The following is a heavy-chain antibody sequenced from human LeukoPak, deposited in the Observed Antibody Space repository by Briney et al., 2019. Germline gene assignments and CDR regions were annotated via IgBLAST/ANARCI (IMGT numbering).Heavy chain of an antibody. V-gene: IGHV3-30*03. D-gene: IGHD5-24*01. J-gene: IGHJ4*02. CDR1: GFTFSSYG. CDR2: ISYDGSNK. Sequence: GGSLRLSCAASGFTFSSYGMHWVRQAPGKGLEWVAVISYDGSNKYYADSVKGRFTISRDNSKNTLYLQMNSLRAEDTAVYYCARGRDGYNFFFWGQGTLVTVSS. CDR3: ARGRDGYNFFF.